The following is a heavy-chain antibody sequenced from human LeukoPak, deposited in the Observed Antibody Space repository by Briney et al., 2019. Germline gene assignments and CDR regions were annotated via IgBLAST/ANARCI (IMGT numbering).Heavy chain of an antibody. V-gene: IGHV4-34*01. CDR1: GGSFSGYY. CDR3: ARGDYYDSSGYDY. J-gene: IGHJ4*02. Sequence: SESLSLTCAVYGGSFSGYYWSWIRQPPGKGLEWIGEINHSGSTNYNPSLKSRVTISVDTSKNQFSLKLSSVTAAGTAVYYCARGDYYDSSGYDYWGQGTLVTVSS. CDR2: INHSGST. D-gene: IGHD3-22*01.